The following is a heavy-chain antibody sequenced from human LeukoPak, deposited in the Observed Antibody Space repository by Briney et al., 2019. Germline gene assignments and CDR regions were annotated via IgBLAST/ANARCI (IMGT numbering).Heavy chain of an antibody. V-gene: IGHV3-21*01. CDR3: ARGSSRVGATIDY. CDR2: ISSSSSYI. J-gene: IGHJ4*02. D-gene: IGHD1-26*01. CDR1: GSTFSSYS. Sequence: GGYLRLSCAASGSTFSSYSMNWVRQAPGKGLEWVSSISSSSSYIYYADSVKGRFTISRDNAKNSLYLQMNSLRAEDTAVYYCARGSSRVGATIDYWGQGTLVTVSS.